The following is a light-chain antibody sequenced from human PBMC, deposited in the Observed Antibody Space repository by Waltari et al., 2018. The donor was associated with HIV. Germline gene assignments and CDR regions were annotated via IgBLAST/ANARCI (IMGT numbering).Light chain of an antibody. V-gene: IGLV2-8*01. Sequence: QSALTQPPAASGSPGQSVTISCTGTSNDIGPYNYVSWYQQHPDRFPRLIIYEVKKSAAGFPDGCPGSKSGNTASRTVSGIQAEDEADYYCTSYAGSNNLVVFGGGTKLTVL. CDR3: TSYAGSNNLVV. CDR2: EVK. J-gene: IGLJ3*02. CDR1: SNDIGPYNY.